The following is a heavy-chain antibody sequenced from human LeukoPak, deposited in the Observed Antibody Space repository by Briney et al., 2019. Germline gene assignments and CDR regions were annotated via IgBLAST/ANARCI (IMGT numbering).Heavy chain of an antibody. D-gene: IGHD2-8*02. CDR2: IRAYNGNT. J-gene: IGHJ4*02. V-gene: IGHV1-18*01. CDR1: AYTFTNYG. Sequence: ASVKVSCKASAYTFTNYGISWVRQAAGQGLEWMGWIRAYNGNTNYEQKVQGRVTMTTDTSTSTAYMELRSLTSDDTAVYYCARASAHWSDYWGQGTLVTVSS. CDR3: ARASAHWSDY.